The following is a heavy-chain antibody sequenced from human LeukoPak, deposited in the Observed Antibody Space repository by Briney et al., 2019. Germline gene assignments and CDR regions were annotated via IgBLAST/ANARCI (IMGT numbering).Heavy chain of an antibody. V-gene: IGHV1-2*02. CDR1: GYTFTGYY. D-gene: IGHD3-10*01. J-gene: IGHJ6*03. Sequence: EASVKVSCKASGYTFTGYYMHWVRQAPGQGLEWMGWINPNSGGTNYAQKFQGRVTMTRDTSISTAYMELSRLRSDDTAVYYCARGGYGSGSYYYMDVWGKGTTVTISS. CDR2: INPNSGGT. CDR3: ARGGYGSGSYYYMDV.